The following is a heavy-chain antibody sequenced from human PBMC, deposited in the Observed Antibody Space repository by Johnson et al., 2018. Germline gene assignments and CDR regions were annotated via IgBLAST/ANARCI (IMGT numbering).Heavy chain of an antibody. CDR3: TTKIIFLGYMDV. D-gene: IGHD3-3*02. Sequence: QVQLQESGAELKKPGSSVKVSCTASGGTVTSYAINWVRQAPGQGLEWLGGIFPMIATPNYSQQFQGRLTVTAVDSTGTAYMELSSLRSDDTAVYYCTTKIIFLGYMDVWGKGTTVTVSS. CDR1: GGTVTSYA. V-gene: IGHV1-69*01. CDR2: IFPMIATP. J-gene: IGHJ6*03.